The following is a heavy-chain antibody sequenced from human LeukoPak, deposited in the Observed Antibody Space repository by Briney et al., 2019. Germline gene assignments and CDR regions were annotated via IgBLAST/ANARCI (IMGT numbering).Heavy chain of an antibody. CDR1: GGSFSGYY. CDR3: ARVDGAVAGWYYFDY. J-gene: IGHJ4*02. Sequence: SETLSLTCAVYGGSFSGYYWSWLRQPPGKGLEWIGEINHSGSTNYNPSLKSRVTISVDTSKNQFSLKLSSVTAADTAVYYCARVDGAVAGWYYFDYWGQGTLVTVSS. D-gene: IGHD6-19*01. V-gene: IGHV4-34*01. CDR2: INHSGST.